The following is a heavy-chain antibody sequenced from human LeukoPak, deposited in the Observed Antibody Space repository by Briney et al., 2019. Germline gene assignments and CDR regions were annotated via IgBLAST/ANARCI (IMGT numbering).Heavy chain of an antibody. J-gene: IGHJ4*02. CDR1: GGSISSYY. V-gene: IGHV4-59*01. CDR3: ARSTMIVVVPDY. D-gene: IGHD3-22*01. Sequence: PSETLSLTCTVSGGSISSYYWCWIRQPPGKGVEWIGYIYYSGRANYNPSCKSRVTISVDTSKNQCSLKLSSVTAADTAVYYGARSTMIVVVPDYWGQGTLVTVSS. CDR2: IYYSGRA.